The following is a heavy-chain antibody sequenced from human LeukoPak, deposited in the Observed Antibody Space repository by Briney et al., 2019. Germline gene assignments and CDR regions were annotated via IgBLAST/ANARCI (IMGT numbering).Heavy chain of an antibody. Sequence: SETLSLTCTVSLDSTTSNFWSWVRQPPGNGLEWIGEIHRSGSPNYNPSLQSRVTISIDWSRNQIALELSSVTAADTAVYYCAREILGGFNPGAYWGQGTLVTVSS. CDR1: LDSTTSNF. D-gene: IGHD1-14*01. J-gene: IGHJ4*02. V-gene: IGHV4-4*02. CDR2: IHRSGSP. CDR3: AREILGGFNPGAY.